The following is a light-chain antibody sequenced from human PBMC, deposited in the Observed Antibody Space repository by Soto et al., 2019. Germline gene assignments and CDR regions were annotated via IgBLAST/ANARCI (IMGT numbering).Light chain of an antibody. Sequence: QLTQSPASMSASVEDTVMITRRASQSISNHLNWYQQKPGKAPKLLIFAASSLQSGVPSRFSGSRSGPDFTLTISSLQPEDFATYYCQQSYSSPPTFGQGTKVDIK. CDR3: QQSYSSPPT. J-gene: IGKJ1*01. CDR1: QSISNH. V-gene: IGKV1-39*01. CDR2: AAS.